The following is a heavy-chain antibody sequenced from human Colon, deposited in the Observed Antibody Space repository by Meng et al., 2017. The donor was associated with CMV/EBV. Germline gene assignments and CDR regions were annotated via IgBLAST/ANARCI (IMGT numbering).Heavy chain of an antibody. V-gene: IGHV4-59*01. CDR1: GGSISSYH. D-gene: IGHD6-6*01. CDR3: AREGSPSWGFDA. CDR2: IRYSGST. J-gene: IGHJ5*02. Sequence: SETLSLTCIVSGGSISSYHWSWIRQPPGKGLEWIGYIRYSGSTNSNPSLKSRVTISVDTSKNQFSLKLSSVTAADTAVYYCAREGSPSWGFDAWGQGNLVTVSS.